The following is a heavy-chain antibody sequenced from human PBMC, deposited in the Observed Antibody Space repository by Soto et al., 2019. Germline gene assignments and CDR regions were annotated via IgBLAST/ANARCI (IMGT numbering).Heavy chain of an antibody. D-gene: IGHD3-16*01. CDR2: IIPVFGTT. CDR3: ARGGGPYVWFNEF. J-gene: IGHJ4*02. CDR1: GVLFSSFA. Sequence: GASVKVSCKDSGVLFSSFAISWVRQAPGQGLEWLGGIIPVFGTTNYAEKFQDRVTITADESTNTAYMELSSLRSEDTAIYYCARGGGPYVWFNEFWGQGTPVTVSS. V-gene: IGHV1-69*13.